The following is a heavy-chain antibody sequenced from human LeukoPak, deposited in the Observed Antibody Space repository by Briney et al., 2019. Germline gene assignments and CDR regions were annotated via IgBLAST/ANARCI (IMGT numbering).Heavy chain of an antibody. CDR2: INHSGST. J-gene: IGHJ5*02. D-gene: IGHD4-17*01. CDR3: ARRGAIYGDSGWFDP. CDR1: GGSFSGYY. Sequence: SETLSLTCPVYGGSFSGYYWSWIRQPPGKGLEWIGEINHSGSTNYNPSLKSRVTISVDTSKNQFSLKLSSVTAADTAVYYCARRGAIYGDSGWFDPWGQGTLVTVSS. V-gene: IGHV4-34*01.